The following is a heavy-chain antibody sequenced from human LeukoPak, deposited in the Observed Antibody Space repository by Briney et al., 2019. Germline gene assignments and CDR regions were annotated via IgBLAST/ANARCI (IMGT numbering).Heavy chain of an antibody. CDR1: GGSVSSGSYY. J-gene: IGHJ3*02. CDR3: ARDVLTEGTLAFDI. Sequence: PSETLSLTCTVSGGSVSSGSYYWSWIRKPPGKGLAWIGYIYYSGSTNYNPSLKSRVTISVDASKNQFSLKLSSVTAADTAVYYCARDVLTEGTLAFDIWGQGTMVTVSS. D-gene: IGHD3-10*01. CDR2: IYYSGST. V-gene: IGHV4-61*01.